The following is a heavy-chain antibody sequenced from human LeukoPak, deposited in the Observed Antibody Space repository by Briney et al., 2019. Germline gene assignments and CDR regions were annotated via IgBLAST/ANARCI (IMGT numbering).Heavy chain of an antibody. CDR1: GYTFTSYD. D-gene: IGHD3-22*01. V-gene: IGHV1-8*01. CDR2: MNPNSGNT. CDR3: ARHIKYYYDSSGYYLDAFDI. Sequence: VASVKVSCKASGYTFTSYDINWVRQATGQGLEWMGWMNPNSGNTGYAQKFQGRVTMTRNTSISTAYMELSSLRSEDTAVYYCARHIKYYYDSSGYYLDAFDIWGQGTMVTVSS. J-gene: IGHJ3*02.